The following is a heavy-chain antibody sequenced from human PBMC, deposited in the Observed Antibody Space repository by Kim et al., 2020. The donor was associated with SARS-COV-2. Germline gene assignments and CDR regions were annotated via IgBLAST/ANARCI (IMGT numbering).Heavy chain of an antibody. Sequence: GGSLRLSCAASGFTFSSYAMSWVRQAPGKGLEWVSAISGSGGSTYYADSVKGRFTISRANSKNTLYLQMNSLRAEDTAVYYCAKGEDYDFWSGLGYGMDVWGQGTTVTVSS. CDR3: AKGEDYDFWSGLGYGMDV. J-gene: IGHJ6*02. CDR2: ISGSGGST. CDR1: GFTFSSYA. D-gene: IGHD3-3*01. V-gene: IGHV3-23*01.